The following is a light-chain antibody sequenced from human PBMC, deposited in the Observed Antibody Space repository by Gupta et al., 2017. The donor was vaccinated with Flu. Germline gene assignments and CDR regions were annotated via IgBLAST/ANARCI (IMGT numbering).Light chain of an antibody. CDR2: LNSDGSH. V-gene: IGLV4-69*01. J-gene: IGLJ3*02. CDR1: SGHSSYA. CDR3: QTWGTGIWV. Sequence: QLVLTQSPSASASLGASVKLTCTLSSGHSSYAIAWHQQQPEKGTRYLMKLNSDGSHSKGDGIPDRFSGSSSGAERYLTISSLQSEDEADYYCQTWGTGIWVFGGGTMLTVL.